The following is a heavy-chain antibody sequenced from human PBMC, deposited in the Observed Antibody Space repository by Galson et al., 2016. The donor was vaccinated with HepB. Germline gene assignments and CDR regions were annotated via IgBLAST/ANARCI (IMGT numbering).Heavy chain of an antibody. CDR1: GFTFRSYA. D-gene: IGHD4-17*01. Sequence: SLRLSCAASGFTFRSYAMNWVRQSPGKGLQWVSVIYSSGTTYYAESVRGRFTISRDDSKNTLYLQLNSLRAEDTAVYYCATEVGYGDYSPYYFAHWGQGTLVSVSS. J-gene: IGHJ4*02. CDR3: ATEVGYGDYSPYYFAH. CDR2: IYSSGTT. V-gene: IGHV3-53*01.